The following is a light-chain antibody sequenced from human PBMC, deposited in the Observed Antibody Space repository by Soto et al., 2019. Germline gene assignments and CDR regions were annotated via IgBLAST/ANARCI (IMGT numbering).Light chain of an antibody. Sequence: IRLSQFPSSVFDSXGAKVTNSCPASDGIHNLLAWYQQKPGTAPKLXXYAASTLQGGGPSRFSGSGSGTDFTRTISCLQSEDFATYYGQQYYSYPRTFGQGTKVDIK. CDR1: DGIHNL. J-gene: IGKJ1*01. CDR3: QQYYSYPRT. CDR2: AAS. V-gene: IGKV1-8*01.